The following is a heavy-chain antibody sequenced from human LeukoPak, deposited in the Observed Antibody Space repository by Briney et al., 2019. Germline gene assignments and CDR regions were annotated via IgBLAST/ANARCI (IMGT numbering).Heavy chain of an antibody. V-gene: IGHV1-24*01. Sequence: ASVKVSCKVSGYTLTELSMHWVRQAPGKGLEWMGGLDPEDGETIYAQKFQGRVTITADESTSTAYMELSSLRSEDTAVYYCARGDPLAAAGTDFDYWGQGTLVTVSS. CDR1: GYTLTELS. J-gene: IGHJ4*02. D-gene: IGHD6-13*01. CDR3: ARGDPLAAAGTDFDY. CDR2: LDPEDGET.